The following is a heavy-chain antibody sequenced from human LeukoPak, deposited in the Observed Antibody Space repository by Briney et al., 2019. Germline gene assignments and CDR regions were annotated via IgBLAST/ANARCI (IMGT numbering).Heavy chain of an antibody. V-gene: IGHV4-34*01. CDR2: INHSGST. CDR1: GGSFSGYY. J-gene: IGHJ5*02. CDR3: ARGGGRGSWYQRYWFDP. D-gene: IGHD6-13*01. Sequence: SETLSLTCAVYGGSFSGYYWSWIRQPPGKGLEWIGEINHSGSTNYNPSLKSRVTISVDTSKNQFFLKLSSVTAADTAVYYCARGGGRGSWYQRYWFDPWGQGTLVTVSS.